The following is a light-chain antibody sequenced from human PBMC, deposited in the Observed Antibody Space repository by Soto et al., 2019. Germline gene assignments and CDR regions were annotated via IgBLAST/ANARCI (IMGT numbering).Light chain of an antibody. V-gene: IGKV1-27*01. CDR3: QKYKSAPFT. J-gene: IGKJ3*01. CDR2: AAS. CDR1: QGISNY. Sequence: DIQMTQSPSSLSASVGDRVAITCRASQGISNYLAGYQQKPGKVPKLLIYAASTLQSGGPSRFSGSGSGTDFNLTISCLQPEDVATYYWQKYKSAPFTFGPGTKVDIK.